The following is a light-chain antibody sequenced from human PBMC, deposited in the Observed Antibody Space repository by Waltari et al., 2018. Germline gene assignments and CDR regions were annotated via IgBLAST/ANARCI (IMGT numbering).Light chain of an antibody. Sequence: QSALTQPASVSGSPGQSITIPCTGASSDIGAYNYGAWFQQHPGKAPKLMIYEVSNRPSGVSNRFSGSKSGNTASLTISGLQTEDEADYYCSSYTTSITWVFGGGTKLTVL. J-gene: IGLJ3*02. CDR3: SSYTTSITWV. V-gene: IGLV2-14*01. CDR1: SSDIGAYNY. CDR2: EVS.